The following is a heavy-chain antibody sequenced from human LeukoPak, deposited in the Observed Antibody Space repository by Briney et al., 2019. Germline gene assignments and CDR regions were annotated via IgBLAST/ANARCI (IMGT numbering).Heavy chain of an antibody. Sequence: SETLSLTCTVSGGSISSYYWSWIRQPPGKGLEWIGYIYYSGSTNYNPSLKSRVTISVDTSKNQFSLKLSSVTAADTAVYYCARHQDCGGDCYSDYWGQGTLVTVSS. CDR2: IYYSGST. J-gene: IGHJ4*02. CDR3: ARHQDCGGDCYSDY. D-gene: IGHD2-21*01. V-gene: IGHV4-59*08. CDR1: GGSISSYY.